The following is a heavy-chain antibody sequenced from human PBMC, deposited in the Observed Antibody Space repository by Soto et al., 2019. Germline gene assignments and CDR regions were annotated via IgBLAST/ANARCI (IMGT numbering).Heavy chain of an antibody. CDR1: GFTFTSSA. CDR2: IVVGSGNT. J-gene: IGHJ5*02. Sequence: SVKVSWKASGFTFTSSAMQWVRQARGQRLEWIGWIVVGSGNTNYAQKLQERVTITRDMSTSTAYMELSSLRSEDTAVYYCAADTMIMIRGVIGPGEFAPWGQGTLVTVSS. V-gene: IGHV1-58*02. CDR3: AADTMIMIRGVIGPGEFAP. D-gene: IGHD3-10*01.